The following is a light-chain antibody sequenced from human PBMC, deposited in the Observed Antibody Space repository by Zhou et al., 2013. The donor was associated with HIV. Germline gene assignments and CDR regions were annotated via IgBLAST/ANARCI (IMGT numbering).Light chain of an antibody. CDR1: RDINVY. J-gene: IGKJ4*01. V-gene: IGKV1-33*01. Sequence: DVQMTQSPSSLSASVGDRVSLTCQASRDINVYLNWYHQKPGQAPKLMIFDSSKLEEGVPSRFRGSGSGTSFSFTITSLQPEDTGTYFCQQYSDLPLTFGGGTRVEL. CDR2: DSS. CDR3: QQYSDLPLT.